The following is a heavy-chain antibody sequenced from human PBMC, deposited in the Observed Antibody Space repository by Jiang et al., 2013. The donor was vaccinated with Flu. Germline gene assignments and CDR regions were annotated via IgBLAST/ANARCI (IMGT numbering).Heavy chain of an antibody. D-gene: IGHD5-12*01. Sequence: QLLESGGGVVQPGRSLRLSCAASGFTFSSYAMHWVRQAPGKGLEWVAVISYDGSNKYYADSVKGRFTISRDNSKNTLYLQMNSLRAEDTAVYYCARAYSGYDYHLVDYWGQGTLVTVSS. J-gene: IGHJ4*02. CDR1: GFTFSSYA. CDR3: ARAYSGYDYHLVDY. CDR2: ISYDGSNK. V-gene: IGHV3-30*11.